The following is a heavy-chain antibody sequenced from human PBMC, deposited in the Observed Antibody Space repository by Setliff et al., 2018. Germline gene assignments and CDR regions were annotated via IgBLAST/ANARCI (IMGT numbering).Heavy chain of an antibody. CDR2: IKPNTGGT. CDR3: ARDRYYNSWSGTSITAPHDAFDI. D-gene: IGHD3-3*01. J-gene: IGHJ3*02. V-gene: IGHV1-2*06. Sequence: ASVKVSCKASGYTFTGHYLHWVRQAPGQGLEWMGRIKPNTGGTEYAQKFQGRVTMTRDTSISTVYMELSSLRSDDTAVYYCARDRYYNSWSGTSITAPHDAFDIWGQGTTVTVSS. CDR1: GYTFTGHY.